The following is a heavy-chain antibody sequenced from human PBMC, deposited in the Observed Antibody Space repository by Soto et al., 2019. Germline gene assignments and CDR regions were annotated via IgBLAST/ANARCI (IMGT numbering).Heavy chain of an antibody. Sequence: PGGSLRLSCAASGFTFSSYGMHWVRQAPGKGLEWVAVISYDGSNKYYADSVKGRFTISRDNSKNTLYLQMNSLRAEDTAVYYCAKDFSLSLYYYYYGMDVWGQGTTVTVSS. V-gene: IGHV3-30*18. CDR3: AKDFSLSLYYYYYGMDV. CDR2: ISYDGSNK. CDR1: GFTFSSYG. J-gene: IGHJ6*02.